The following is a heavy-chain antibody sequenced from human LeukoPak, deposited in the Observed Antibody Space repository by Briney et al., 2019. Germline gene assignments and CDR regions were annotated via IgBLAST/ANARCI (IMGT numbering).Heavy chain of an antibody. D-gene: IGHD6-13*01. V-gene: IGHV4-59*08. CDR2: IYYSGST. J-gene: IGHJ5*02. Sequence: SETLSLTCTVSGGSISSYYWSWIRQPPGKGLEWIGYIYYSGSTNYNPSLKSRVTISVDTSKNQFSLKLSSVTAADTAVHYCARRGHSSPNWFDPWGQGTLVTVSS. CDR3: ARRGHSSPNWFDP. CDR1: GGSISSYY.